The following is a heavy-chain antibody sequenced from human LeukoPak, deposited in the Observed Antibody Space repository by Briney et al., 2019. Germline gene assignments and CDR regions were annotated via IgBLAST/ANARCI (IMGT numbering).Heavy chain of an antibody. CDR2: IIPIFGTA. CDR1: GGTFSSYA. J-gene: IGHJ4*02. CDR3: ARDQGYYGSGSYYYGY. Sequence: ASVKVSCKASGGTFSSYAISWVRQAPGQGLKWMGRIIPIFGTANYAQKFQGRVTITTDESTSTAYMELGSLRSEDTAVYYCARDQGYYGSGSYYYGYWGQGTLVTVSS. D-gene: IGHD3-10*01. V-gene: IGHV1-69*05.